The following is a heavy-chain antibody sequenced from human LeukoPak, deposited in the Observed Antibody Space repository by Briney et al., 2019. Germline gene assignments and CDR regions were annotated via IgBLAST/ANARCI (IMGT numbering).Heavy chain of an antibody. J-gene: IGHJ4*02. CDR3: AKSTGSSSSLAVDY. D-gene: IGHD6-6*01. V-gene: IGHV3-23*01. CDR1: GFTFTSYA. CDR2: ISGSGGST. Sequence: GGSLRLSCAASGFTFTSYAMNWVRQAPGKGLEWVSTISGSGGSTYYADSVKGRFTMSRDNSENTLYLQMNSLRAEGTAVYYCAKSTGSSSSLAVDYWGQGTLVTVSS.